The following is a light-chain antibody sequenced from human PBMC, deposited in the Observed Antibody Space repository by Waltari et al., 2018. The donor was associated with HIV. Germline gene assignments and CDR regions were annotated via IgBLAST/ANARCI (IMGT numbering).Light chain of an antibody. CDR3: QVRDGSGDHSRV. Sequence: SYVLTQPPSVSVAPGQTARITCGRDNLGSESVHWYQQKPGQAPVLVVYDDRDRPPGIPERFSGSNSGNTATLTISRVEAGDEADYYCQVRDGSGDHSRVFGGGTKLTVL. CDR1: NLGSES. V-gene: IGLV3-21*02. CDR2: DDR. J-gene: IGLJ3*02.